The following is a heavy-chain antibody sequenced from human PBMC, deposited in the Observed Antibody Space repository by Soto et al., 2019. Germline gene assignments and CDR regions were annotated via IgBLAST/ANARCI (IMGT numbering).Heavy chain of an antibody. V-gene: IGHV3-33*01. CDR1: GFTFSSYG. CDR3: ARDTARDKVRSYYGMDV. CDR2: IWYDGSNK. J-gene: IGHJ6*02. Sequence: QVQLVESGGGVVQPGRSLRLSCAASGFTFSSYGMHWVRQAPGKGLEWVAVIWYDGSNKYYADSVKGRFTISRDNSKNTLYLQMSSLRAEDTAVYYCARDTARDKVRSYYGMDVWGQGTTVTVSS. D-gene: IGHD3-10*01.